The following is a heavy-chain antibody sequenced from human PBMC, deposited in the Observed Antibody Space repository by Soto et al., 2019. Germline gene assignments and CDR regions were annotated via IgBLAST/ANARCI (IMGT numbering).Heavy chain of an antibody. V-gene: IGHV2-5*01. D-gene: IGHD2-8*01. J-gene: IGHJ5*02. CDR1: GFSLSTSGVG. CDR2: IHWNDAK. Sequence: QITLKESGPTLVKPTQTLTLTCTFSGFSLSTSGVGVVWVRQPPGKALEWLALIHWNDAKHYNSSLKSRLTISKDTAKNAVVLTMTNMDPVDTATYYCAHRECIMVPGFDPWGPGTLVAVSS. CDR3: AHRECIMVPGFDP.